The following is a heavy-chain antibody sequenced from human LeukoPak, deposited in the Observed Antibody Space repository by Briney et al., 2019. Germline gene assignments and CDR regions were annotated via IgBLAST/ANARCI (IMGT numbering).Heavy chain of an antibody. V-gene: IGHV4-59*01. CDR2: IYYSGST. Sequence: PSETLSLTCTVSGGSISSYYWSWIRQPPGKGLEWIGYIYYSGSTNYNPSLKSRVTISVDTSKNQFSLRLNSVTAADTAVYYCARSRRGKTDYCSSTSCSSVWFDPWGQGTLVTVSS. CDR3: ARSRRGKTDYCSSTSCSSVWFDP. D-gene: IGHD2-2*01. CDR1: GGSISSYY. J-gene: IGHJ5*02.